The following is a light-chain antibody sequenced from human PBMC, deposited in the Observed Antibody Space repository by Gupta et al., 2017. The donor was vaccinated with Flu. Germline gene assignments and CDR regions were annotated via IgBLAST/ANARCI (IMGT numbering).Light chain of an antibody. Sequence: DIQMTQYPSSLSASVGDRVTITCRASQSISSYLNWYQQKPGKAPKLLIYAASSLQSGVPSRFSGSGSGTDFTLTISSLQPEDFATYYCQHSYSTPQTFGQGTKLEIK. V-gene: IGKV1-39*01. J-gene: IGKJ2*01. CDR3: QHSYSTPQT. CDR1: QSISSY. CDR2: AAS.